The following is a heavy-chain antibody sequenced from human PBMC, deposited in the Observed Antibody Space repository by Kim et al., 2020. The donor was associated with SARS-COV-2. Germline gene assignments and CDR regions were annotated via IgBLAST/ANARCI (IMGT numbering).Heavy chain of an antibody. CDR3: ARDETYYYDSSGSGAFDI. V-gene: IGHV4-4*07. Sequence: SETLSLTCTVSGGSISSYYWSWIRQPAGKGLEWIGRIYTSGSTNYNPSLKSRVTMSVDTSKNQFSLKLSSVTAADTAVYYCARDETYYYDSSGSGAFDIWGQGTMVTVSS. CDR2: IYTSGST. J-gene: IGHJ3*02. CDR1: GGSISSYY. D-gene: IGHD3-22*01.